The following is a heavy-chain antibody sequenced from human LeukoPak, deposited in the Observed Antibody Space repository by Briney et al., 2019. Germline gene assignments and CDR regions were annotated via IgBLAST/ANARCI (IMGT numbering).Heavy chain of an antibody. Sequence: ASVKVSCKASGGTFSSYAISWVRQAPGQGLEWMGRIIPILGIADYAQKFQGRVTITADKSTSTAYMELSSLRSEDTAVYYCASLDYYGSGSRRDYWGQGTLVTVSS. CDR2: IIPILGIA. J-gene: IGHJ4*02. V-gene: IGHV1-69*04. CDR1: GGTFSSYA. D-gene: IGHD3-10*01. CDR3: ASLDYYGSGSRRDY.